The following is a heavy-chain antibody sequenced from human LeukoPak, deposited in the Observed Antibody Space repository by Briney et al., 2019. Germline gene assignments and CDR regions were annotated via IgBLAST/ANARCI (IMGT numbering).Heavy chain of an antibody. D-gene: IGHD3-22*01. CDR2: ISPYKGNT. V-gene: IGHV1-18*01. Sequence: ASVKVSCKASGYTFTTYGISWVRQAPGQGLEWMGWISPYKGNTNYAQNLQGRVTRAADTSTSTAYVELRRLRSDDTAVSYCARAWKATTYYYDSSGHPGFGGQGTLITVSS. CDR1: GYTFTTYG. CDR3: ARAWKATTYYYDSSGHPGF. J-gene: IGHJ4*02.